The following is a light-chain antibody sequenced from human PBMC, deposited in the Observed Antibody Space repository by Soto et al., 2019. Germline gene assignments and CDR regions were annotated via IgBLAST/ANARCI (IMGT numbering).Light chain of an antibody. Sequence: QSALTQPPSASGSPGQSVTISCTGTSSDVGGYNYVSWYQQHPGKAPKLMIYGVSKRPSGVPDRFSGSKSGNTASLTVSGLQAEDEADYYCSSYAGSNNPLSVFGTGTKV. CDR1: SSDVGGYNY. V-gene: IGLV2-8*01. J-gene: IGLJ1*01. CDR3: SSYAGSNNPLSV. CDR2: GVS.